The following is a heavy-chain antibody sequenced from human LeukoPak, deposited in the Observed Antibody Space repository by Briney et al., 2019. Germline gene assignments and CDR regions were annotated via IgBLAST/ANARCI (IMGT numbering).Heavy chain of an antibody. CDR2: YSGST. D-gene: IGHD3-10*01. V-gene: IGHV4-39*07. Sequence: PSETLSLTCTVSGGSISSSSYYWAWIRQPPGKGLEYIGSYSGSTYYNPSLKSRVTISVDTSKNQFSLKLSSVTAADTAVYYCARGLGGTMVRGVIINRPGWFDPWGQGTLVTVSS. CDR1: GGSISSSSYY. CDR3: ARGLGGTMVRGVIINRPGWFDP. J-gene: IGHJ5*02.